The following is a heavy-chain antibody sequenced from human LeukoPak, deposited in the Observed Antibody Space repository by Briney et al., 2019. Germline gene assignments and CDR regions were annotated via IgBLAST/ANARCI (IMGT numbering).Heavy chain of an antibody. V-gene: IGHV1-69*05. J-gene: IGHJ6*03. D-gene: IGHD3-3*01. Sequence: SVKVSCKASGGTFSSYAISWVRQAPGQGLEWMGGIIPIFGTANYAQKFQGRVTITTDESTSTAYMELSSLRSEDTAVYYCAGLDVSITIFGVVKNYYYYYMDVWGKGTTVTVSS. CDR3: AGLDVSITIFGVVKNYYYYYMDV. CDR2: IIPIFGTA. CDR1: GGTFSSYA.